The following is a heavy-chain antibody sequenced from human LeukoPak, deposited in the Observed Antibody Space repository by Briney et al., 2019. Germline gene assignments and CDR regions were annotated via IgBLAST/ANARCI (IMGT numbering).Heavy chain of an antibody. CDR1: TYPISRGYS. V-gene: IGHV4-38-2*01. D-gene: IGHD4-17*01. CDR3: AKTDYGHYSGFEV. J-gene: IGHJ3*01. CDR2: MYLSGTT. Sequence: SEPLSLTCVVSTYPISRGYSWGWISQPPGKGLERIGSMYLSGTTHYNPSLKSRVTISVDKSENQFSLKVMFVTAADSAIYFCAKTDYGHYSGFEVWGQGIMVTVSS.